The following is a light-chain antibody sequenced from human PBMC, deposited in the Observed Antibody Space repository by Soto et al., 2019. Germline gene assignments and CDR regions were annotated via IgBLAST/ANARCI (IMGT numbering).Light chain of an antibody. CDR2: DSN. Sequence: QSVLTQPPSVSAAPGQEVTISCSGSNSNLGSNYVSWYQQLPGTAPQVLIYDSNKRPSGIPDRFSGSKSGTSATLGIAGLQTGDEAAYYCATWDTSLSAVVFGGGTKVTV. CDR3: ATWDTSLSAVV. J-gene: IGLJ3*02. CDR1: NSNLGSNY. V-gene: IGLV1-51*01.